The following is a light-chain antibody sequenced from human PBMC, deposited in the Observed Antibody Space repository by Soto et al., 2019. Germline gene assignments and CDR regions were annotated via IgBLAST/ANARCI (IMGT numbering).Light chain of an antibody. J-gene: IGLJ7*01. Sequence: QSVLTQPASVSGSPGQSITISCTGTSSDVGSYNLVSWYQQHPGKAPKLMIYEGSKRPSGVSNRFSGSKSGNTASLTISGLQAEDEADYYCCSYAGSSTWVFGGGTQLPSS. CDR3: CSYAGSSTWV. CDR1: SSDVGSYNL. V-gene: IGLV2-23*01. CDR2: EGS.